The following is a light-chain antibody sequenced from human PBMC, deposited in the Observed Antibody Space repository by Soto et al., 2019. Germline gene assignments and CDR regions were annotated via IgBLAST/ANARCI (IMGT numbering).Light chain of an antibody. CDR3: QQHNGYSERM. J-gene: IGKJ1*01. CDR1: QNIRTS. CDR2: AAS. Sequence: DLQMTQSPSSLSASVGDRVTITCRASQNIRTSLNWYQQRPGKAPQLLIYAASSLQSGVSSRFSGSGSGTEFTLTISSLQPDDFATYYCQQHNGYSERMFGQGTKVEV. V-gene: IGKV1-5*01.